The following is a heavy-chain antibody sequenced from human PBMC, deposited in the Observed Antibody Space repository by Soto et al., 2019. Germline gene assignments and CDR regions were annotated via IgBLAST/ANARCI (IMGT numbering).Heavy chain of an antibody. D-gene: IGHD4-17*01. J-gene: IGHJ4*02. CDR2: ITVSGIGT. CDR1: GFPFSSYA. CDR3: AKDGGDYVH. V-gene: IGHV3-23*01. Sequence: GGSLRLSCAASGFPFSSYALTWVRQAPGKGLEWVSTITVSGIGTHYADSVKGRFTISRDNSKNTLFLQMNSLRAEDTAVYYCAKDGGDYVHWGQGTLVTVSS.